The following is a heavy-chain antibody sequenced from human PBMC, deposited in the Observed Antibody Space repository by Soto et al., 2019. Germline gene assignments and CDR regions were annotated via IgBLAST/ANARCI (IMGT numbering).Heavy chain of an antibody. Sequence: EVQLVESGGGLVQPGGSLRLSCAASGFTFSSYWMHWVRQAPGKGLVWVSRINSDGSSTSYADSVKGRFTISRDNAKNTLYLQMNSLGAEDTAVYYCARDPGGELRRRGNWFDPWGQGTLVTVSS. V-gene: IGHV3-74*01. CDR2: INSDGSST. CDR3: ARDPGGELRRRGNWFDP. CDR1: GFTFSSYW. D-gene: IGHD1-26*01. J-gene: IGHJ5*02.